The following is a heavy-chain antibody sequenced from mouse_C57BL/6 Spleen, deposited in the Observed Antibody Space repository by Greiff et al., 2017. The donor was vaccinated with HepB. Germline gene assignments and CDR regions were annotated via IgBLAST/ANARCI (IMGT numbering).Heavy chain of an antibody. CDR1: GYAFTNYL. CDR3: ARIYDYDGDYFDY. V-gene: IGHV1-54*01. D-gene: IGHD2-4*01. Sequence: QVQLQQSGAELVRPGTSVKVSCKASGYAFTNYLIEWVKQRPGQGLEWIGVINPGSGGTNYNEKFKGKATLTADKSSSTAYMQLSSLTSEDSAVYVCARIYDYDGDYFDYWGQGTTLTVSS. J-gene: IGHJ2*01. CDR2: INPGSGGT.